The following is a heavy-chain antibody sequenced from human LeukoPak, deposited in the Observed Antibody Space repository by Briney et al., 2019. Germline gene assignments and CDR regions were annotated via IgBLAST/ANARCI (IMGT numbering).Heavy chain of an antibody. Sequence: GGSLRLSCAASGFTVSSNYMSWVRQAPGKGLEWVSVIYSGGSTYYADSVKGRFTISRDNSKNTLYLQMNSLRAEDTAVYYCAREEYSGSYPMDWGQGTLVTVSS. J-gene: IGHJ4*02. D-gene: IGHD1-26*01. V-gene: IGHV3-66*01. CDR3: AREEYSGSYPMD. CDR1: GFTVSSNY. CDR2: IYSGGST.